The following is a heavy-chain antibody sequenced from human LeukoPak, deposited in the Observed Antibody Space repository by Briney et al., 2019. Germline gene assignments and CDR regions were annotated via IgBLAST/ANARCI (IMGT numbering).Heavy chain of an antibody. J-gene: IGHJ4*02. CDR3: ARVDATLGSFDY. D-gene: IGHD4-23*01. CDR1: GGSISSGDYY. Sequence: SQTLSLTCTVSGGSISSGDYYWSWIRQPPGKGLEWIGYIYYSGSTYYNPSLKSRVTISVDTSKNQFSLKLSSVTAADTAVYYCARVDATLGSFDYWGQGTLVTVSS. V-gene: IGHV4-30-4*01. CDR2: IYYSGST.